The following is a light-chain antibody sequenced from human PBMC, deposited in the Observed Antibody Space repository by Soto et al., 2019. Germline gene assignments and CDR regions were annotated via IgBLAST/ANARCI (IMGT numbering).Light chain of an antibody. Sequence: DIVMTQSPDSLAVSLGERATINCKSSQSVLFRADNKNYLAWYQLKPGQPPKLLISWASTRESGVPDRFSGSGSGTDFTLTISSLQAEDVAVYYCHQCSNPPYTFGQGPRLDIK. J-gene: IGKJ2*01. V-gene: IGKV4-1*01. CDR2: WAS. CDR1: QSVLFRADNKNY. CDR3: HQCSNPPYT.